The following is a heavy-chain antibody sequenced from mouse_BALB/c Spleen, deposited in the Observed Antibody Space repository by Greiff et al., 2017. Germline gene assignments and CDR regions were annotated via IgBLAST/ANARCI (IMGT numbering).Heavy chain of an antibody. CDR2: ISSGGSYT. Sequence: EVKLVESGGGLVKPGGSLKLSCSASGFTFSSYTMSWVRQTPEKRLEWVATISSGGSYTYYPDSVKGRFTISRDNAKNTLYLQISSLKSEDTAMYYCTRDSDDRGYYFDYWGQGTTLTVSS. J-gene: IGHJ2*01. D-gene: IGHD2-12*01. CDR3: TRDSDDRGYYFDY. V-gene: IGHV5-6-4*01. CDR1: GFTFSSYT.